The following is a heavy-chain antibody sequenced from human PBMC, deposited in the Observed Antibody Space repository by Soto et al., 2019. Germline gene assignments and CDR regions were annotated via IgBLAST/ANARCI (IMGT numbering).Heavy chain of an antibody. CDR2: MNPNSGNT. V-gene: IGHV1-8*01. D-gene: IGHD3-10*01. J-gene: IGHJ4*02. CDR3: VRSPLYYYPADFFDI. Sequence: ASENGSCKASGYSFTENDINWVRQATGQGLEWMGWMNPNSGNTGYAQKFQGRVTMTRDNSITTAYMELSSLRSEDTAVYFCVRSPLYYYPADFFDIWGQGTLVTVSS. CDR1: GYSFTEND.